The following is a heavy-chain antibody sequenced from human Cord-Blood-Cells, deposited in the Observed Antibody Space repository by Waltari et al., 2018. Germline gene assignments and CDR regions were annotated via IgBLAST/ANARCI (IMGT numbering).Heavy chain of an antibody. J-gene: IGHJ4*02. CDR2: INHSGST. D-gene: IGHD4-17*01. CDR3: ARFISGYGDYFDY. V-gene: IGHV4-34*01. Sequence: IRQPPGKGLEWIGEINHSGSTNYNPSLKSRVTISVDTSKNQFSLKLSSVTAADTAVYYCARFISGYGDYFDYWGQGTLVTVSS.